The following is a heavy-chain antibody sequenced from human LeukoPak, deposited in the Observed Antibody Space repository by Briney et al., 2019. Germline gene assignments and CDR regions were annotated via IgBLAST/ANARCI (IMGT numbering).Heavy chain of an antibody. CDR3: ARGKFNDYVWGSYRYDAFDI. D-gene: IGHD3-16*02. CDR2: IIPIFGTA. J-gene: IGHJ3*02. V-gene: IGHV1-69*13. CDR1: GYTFTGSY. Sequence: SVKVSCKASGYTFTGSYMHWVRQAPGQGLEWMGGIIPIFGTANYAQKFQGRVTITADESTSTAYMELSSLRSEDTAVYYCARGKFNDYVWGSYRYDAFDIWGQGTMVTVSS.